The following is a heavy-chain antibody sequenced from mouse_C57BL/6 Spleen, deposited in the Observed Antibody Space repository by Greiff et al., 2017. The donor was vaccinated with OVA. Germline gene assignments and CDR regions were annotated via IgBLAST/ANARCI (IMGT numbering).Heavy chain of an antibody. V-gene: IGHV1-26*01. J-gene: IGHJ4*01. CDR3: ARRGYYGYDPYAMDY. D-gene: IGHD2-2*01. Sequence: VQLQQSGPELVKPGASVKISCKASGYTFTDYYMNWVKQSHGKSLEWIGDINPNNGGTSYNQKFKGKATLTVDKSSSTAYMELRSLTSEDSAVYYCARRGYYGYDPYAMDYWGQGTSVTVSS. CDR2: INPNNGGT. CDR1: GYTFTDYY.